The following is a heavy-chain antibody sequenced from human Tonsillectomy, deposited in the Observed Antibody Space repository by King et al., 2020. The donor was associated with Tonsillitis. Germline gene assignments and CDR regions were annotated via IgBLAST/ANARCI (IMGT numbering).Heavy chain of an antibody. J-gene: IGHJ4*02. D-gene: IGHD3-3*01. CDR1: GFTFIDYY. Sequence: LQLVQSGGGLVKPGGSLRLSCAASGFTFIDYYMSRIRQAPGKWLEWVSYISRSGSTRYYADSVKGRLTISMDNAKNSLYLQMNSLRAEDTAVYYCAREESRTIFGSHTSAFDYWGQGTLVTVSS. V-gene: IGHV3-11*01. CDR3: AREESRTIFGSHTSAFDY. CDR2: ISRSGSTR.